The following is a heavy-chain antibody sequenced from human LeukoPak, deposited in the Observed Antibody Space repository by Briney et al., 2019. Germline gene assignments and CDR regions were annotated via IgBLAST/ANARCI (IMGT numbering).Heavy chain of an antibody. V-gene: IGHV3-48*04. CDR1: GFTFSSYS. CDR2: ISSSSSTI. J-gene: IGHJ4*02. D-gene: IGHD3-10*01. Sequence: PGGSLRLSCAASGFTFSSYSMNWVRQAPGKGLEWVSYISSSSSTIYYADSVKGRFTISRDNAKNSLYLQMNSLRAEDTAVYYCARGYYGSGGPADYWGQGTLVTVSS. CDR3: ARGYYGSGGPADY.